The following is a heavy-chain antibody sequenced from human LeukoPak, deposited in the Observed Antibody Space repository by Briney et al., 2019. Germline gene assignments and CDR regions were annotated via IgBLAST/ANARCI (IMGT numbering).Heavy chain of an antibody. D-gene: IGHD6-13*01. CDR3: ARDHRIAAAGNWFDP. V-gene: IGHV4-38-2*02. Sequence: SETLSLTCTVSGYSISSDYYWGWIRQPPGKGLEWIGSIYHSGSTYYNPSLKSRVTISISTSKNQFSLKLSSVTAADTAVYYCARDHRIAAAGNWFDPWGQGTLVTVSS. CDR2: IYHSGST. J-gene: IGHJ5*02. CDR1: GYSISSDYY.